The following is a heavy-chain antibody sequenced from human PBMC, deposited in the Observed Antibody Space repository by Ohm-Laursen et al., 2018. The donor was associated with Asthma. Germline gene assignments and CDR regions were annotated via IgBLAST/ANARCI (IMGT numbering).Heavy chain of an antibody. V-gene: IGHV4-31*03. CDR3: ARGSFYYESTGYYFFDH. Sequence: PSQTLSLTCTVSGDSISSGNNYWSWIRQHPGKGLEWIGYIYYSGLTYSNPSLRSRVTFLVDTSKNQFSLQLTSVTAADTAVYYCARGSFYYESTGYYFFDHWGQGALVTVSS. CDR2: IYYSGLT. CDR1: GDSISSGNNY. D-gene: IGHD3-22*01. J-gene: IGHJ4*02.